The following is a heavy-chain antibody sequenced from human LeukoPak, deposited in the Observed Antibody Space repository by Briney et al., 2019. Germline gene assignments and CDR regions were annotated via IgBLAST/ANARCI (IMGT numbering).Heavy chain of an antibody. CDR2: INPNSGGT. CDR1: GYTFTGYY. CDR3: ARDTLWAYYDFWSGPNAFDI. J-gene: IGHJ3*02. D-gene: IGHD3-3*01. V-gene: IGHV1-2*02. Sequence: ASVKVSCKASGYTFTGYYMHWVRQAPGQGLGWMGWINPNSGGTNYAQKFQGRVTMTRDTSISTAYMELSRLRSDDTAVYYCARDTLWAYYDFWSGPNAFDIWGQGTMVTVSS.